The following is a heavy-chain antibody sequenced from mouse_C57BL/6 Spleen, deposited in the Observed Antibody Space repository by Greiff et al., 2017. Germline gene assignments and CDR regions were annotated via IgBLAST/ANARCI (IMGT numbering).Heavy chain of an antibody. Sequence: QVQLQQPGAELVMPGASVKLSCKASGYTFTSYWMLWVKQRPGQGLEWIGELDPSVSYTNYNQKFKGKSTLTVDKSSSTAYMQLSSLTSEDCAVYYCARWGYYGSSYYAMDYWGQGTSVTVSS. CDR3: ARWGYYGSSYYAMDY. J-gene: IGHJ4*01. D-gene: IGHD1-1*01. CDR2: LDPSVSYT. CDR1: GYTFTSYW. V-gene: IGHV1-69*01.